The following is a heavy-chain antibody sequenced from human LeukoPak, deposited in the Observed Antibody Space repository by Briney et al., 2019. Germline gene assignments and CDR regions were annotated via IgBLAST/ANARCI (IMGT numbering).Heavy chain of an antibody. Sequence: SETLSLTCAVSGVSFNDYYWSWVRQTPGKGLEWIGEINHSGYTNDSTSLKRRVTISIDTSRKPFFLNLRSVPVADTGIYYCTRMTTGHDYWGQGTLVTVSS. CDR2: INHSGYT. CDR1: GVSFNDYY. CDR3: TRMTTGHDY. J-gene: IGHJ4*02. V-gene: IGHV4-34*10. D-gene: IGHD4-17*01.